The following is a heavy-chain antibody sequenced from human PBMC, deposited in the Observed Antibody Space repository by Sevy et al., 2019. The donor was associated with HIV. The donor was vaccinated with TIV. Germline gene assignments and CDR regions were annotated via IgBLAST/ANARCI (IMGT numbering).Heavy chain of an antibody. J-gene: IGHJ4*02. CDR2: ISYHGSNK. Sequence: GGSLRLSCAASGFAFSSYGMHWVRQAPGKGLEWVAVISYHGSNKHYADSVKGRFTISRDNSKNTLYLHMNSLRAEDTAVNYCAKNYDDSSGYWDGFEIDYWGQGTLVTVSS. CDR1: GFAFSSYG. D-gene: IGHD3-22*01. CDR3: AKNYDDSSGYWDGFEIDY. V-gene: IGHV3-30*18.